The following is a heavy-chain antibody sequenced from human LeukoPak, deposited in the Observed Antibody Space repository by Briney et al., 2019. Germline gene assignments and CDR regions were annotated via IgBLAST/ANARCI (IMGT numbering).Heavy chain of an antibody. V-gene: IGHV3-66*01. CDR1: GFTFGTYA. CDR3: ARDRPIFSNLPI. Sequence: GSLRLSCAASGFTFGTYAMSWVRQAPGKGLEWVSVIYSGGTTYYADSVKGRFTISRDNSKSTVYLQMNSLRAEDTAVYYCARDRPIFSNLPIWGQGTTVTVSS. D-gene: IGHD4-11*01. CDR2: IYSGGTT. J-gene: IGHJ6*02.